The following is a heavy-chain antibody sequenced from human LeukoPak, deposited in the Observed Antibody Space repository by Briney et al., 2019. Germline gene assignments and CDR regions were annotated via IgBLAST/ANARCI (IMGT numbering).Heavy chain of an antibody. CDR1: GGTFSRSA. Sequence: TSVNLSFQASGGTFSRSAISWARQAPGLRLKWMGGVIPIFGTANYAQKLQGRGMITADESTRTAYTELSSLRSEDTDVYYCARDMHYYYGSGLDIWGQGTMVTVSS. J-gene: IGHJ3*02. CDR2: VIPIFGTA. D-gene: IGHD3-10*01. V-gene: IGHV1-69*13. CDR3: ARDMHYYYGSGLDI.